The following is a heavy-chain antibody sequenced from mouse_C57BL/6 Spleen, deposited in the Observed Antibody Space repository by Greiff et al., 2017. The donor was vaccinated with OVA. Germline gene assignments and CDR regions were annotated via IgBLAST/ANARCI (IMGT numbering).Heavy chain of an antibody. Sequence: EVKVVESGGGLVKPGGSLKLSCAASGFTFSDYGMHWVRQAPEKGLEWVAYISSGSSTIYYADTVKGRFTISRDNAKNTLFLQMTSLRSEDTAMYYCARRSFYGRDYAMDYWGQGTSVTVSS. CDR1: GFTFSDYG. CDR3: ARRSFYGRDYAMDY. J-gene: IGHJ4*01. V-gene: IGHV5-17*01. CDR2: ISSGSSTI. D-gene: IGHD1-1*01.